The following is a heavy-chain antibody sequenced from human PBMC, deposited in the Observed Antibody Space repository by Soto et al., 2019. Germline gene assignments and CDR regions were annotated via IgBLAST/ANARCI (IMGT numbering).Heavy chain of an antibody. CDR3: ARDLTGIAATYYYYYGMDV. J-gene: IGHJ6*02. V-gene: IGHV4-4*02. CDR1: GGSISSSNW. Sequence: PSETLSLTCAVSGGSISSSNWWSWVRQPPGKGLEWIGEIYHSGSTNYNPSLKSRVTISVDKSKNQFSLKLSSVTAADTAVYYCARDLTGIAATYYYYYGMDVGGQGTTVTVSS. CDR2: IYHSGST. D-gene: IGHD6-13*01.